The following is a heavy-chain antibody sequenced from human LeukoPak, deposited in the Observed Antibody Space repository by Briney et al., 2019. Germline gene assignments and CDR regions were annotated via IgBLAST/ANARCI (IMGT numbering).Heavy chain of an antibody. V-gene: IGHV3-23*01. CDR1: GFTFGTHA. Sequence: GGSLRLSCAASGFTFGTHAMTWVRQAPGKGLEWVSGMSGSGDTTYYADSVKGRFTISRDNSKNTLFLQMDSLRAEDTAVYYCAKLAGISGWYVYYFDYWGQGTLVTVS. D-gene: IGHD6-19*01. CDR2: MSGSGDTT. CDR3: AKLAGISGWYVYYFDY. J-gene: IGHJ4*02.